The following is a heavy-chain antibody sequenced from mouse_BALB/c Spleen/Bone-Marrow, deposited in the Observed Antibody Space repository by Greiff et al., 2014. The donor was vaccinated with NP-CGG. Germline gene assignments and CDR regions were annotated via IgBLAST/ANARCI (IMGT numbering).Heavy chain of an antibody. V-gene: IGHV5-6-3*01. D-gene: IGHD2-1*01. CDR2: INSDGGST. CDR1: GFTFRNYG. Sequence: EVKLVESGGGLVQPGGSLKLSCAASGFTFRNYGMSWVRQTPDKRLELVATINSDGGSTYYPDSVKGRFTIYRDTAKNTLYLQMSSLKSEETAMYYCVRGNYGNYVDYFDFWGQGTTLTVSS. J-gene: IGHJ2*01. CDR3: VRGNYGNYVDYFDF.